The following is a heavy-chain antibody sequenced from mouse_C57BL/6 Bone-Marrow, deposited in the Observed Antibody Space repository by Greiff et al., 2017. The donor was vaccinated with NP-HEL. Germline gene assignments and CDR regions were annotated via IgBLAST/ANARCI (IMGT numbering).Heavy chain of an antibody. CDR1: GYTFTSYW. J-gene: IGHJ3*01. Sequence: QVQLQQPGAELVMPGASVKLSCKASGYTFTSYWMHWVKQRPGQGLEWIGEIDPSDSYTNYNQKFKGKSTLTVDKSSSTAYMQLSSLTSEDSAVYYCATPGGYSPFAYWGQGTLVTVSA. CDR3: ATPGGYSPFAY. CDR2: IDPSDSYT. V-gene: IGHV1-69*01. D-gene: IGHD2-12*01.